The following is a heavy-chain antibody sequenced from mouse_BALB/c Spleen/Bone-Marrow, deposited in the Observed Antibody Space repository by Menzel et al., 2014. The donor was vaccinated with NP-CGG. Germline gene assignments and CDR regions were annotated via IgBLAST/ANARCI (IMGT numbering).Heavy chain of an antibody. CDR2: INPGTDYT. CDR3: ANSRPGFPY. V-gene: IGHV1-7*01. J-gene: IGHJ3*01. CDR1: GYTFTNSW. Sequence: VQLQQSGAELAKPGASVKMSCKASGYTFTNSWMHWVKQRPGQGLEWIGYINPGTDYTEDDQKFKDKATLTADTSSSTTDMHLCGLATEDSSVYFYANSRPGFPYWGQGTLVTVSA.